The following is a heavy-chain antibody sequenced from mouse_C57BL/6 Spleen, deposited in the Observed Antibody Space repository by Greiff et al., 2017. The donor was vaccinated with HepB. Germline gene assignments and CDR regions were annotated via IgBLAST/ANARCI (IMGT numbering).Heavy chain of an antibody. CDR2: IYPGDGDT. CDR1: GYAFSSYW. D-gene: IGHD2-10*02. J-gene: IGHJ3*01. Sequence: VHLVESGAELVKPGASVKISCKASGYAFSSYWMNWVKQRPGKGLEWIGQIYPGDGDTNYNGKFKGKATLTADKSSSTAYMQLSSLTSEDSAVYFCAREGVWSPFAYWGQGTLVTVSA. V-gene: IGHV1-80*01. CDR3: AREGVWSPFAY.